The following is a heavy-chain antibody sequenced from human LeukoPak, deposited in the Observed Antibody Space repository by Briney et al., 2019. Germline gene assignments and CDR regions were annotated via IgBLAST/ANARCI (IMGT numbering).Heavy chain of an antibody. V-gene: IGHV1-58*01. CDR1: GFTFSSSA. Sequence: GASVNVSCKASGFTFSSSAVQWVRQARGQRLEWIGWIVVDSGNTNYAQKVQERVSITRDMSTSTAFMELSSLRSEDTAVYYCAAAGEYTYGSLRFDHWGQGTLVTVSS. D-gene: IGHD5-18*01. J-gene: IGHJ4*02. CDR3: AAAGEYTYGSLRFDH. CDR2: IVVDSGNT.